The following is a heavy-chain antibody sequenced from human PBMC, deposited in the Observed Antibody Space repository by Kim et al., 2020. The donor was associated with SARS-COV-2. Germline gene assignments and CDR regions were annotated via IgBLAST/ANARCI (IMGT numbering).Heavy chain of an antibody. V-gene: IGHV3-48*02. CDR1: GFTFSSYS. CDR2: ISSSSSTI. Sequence: GGSLRLSCAASGFTFSSYSMNWVRQAPGKGLEWVSYISSSSSTIYYADSVKGRFTISRDNAKNSLYLQMNSLRDEDTAVYYCARDQGFKAYDILTGYYNIDAFDIWGQGTMVTVSS. J-gene: IGHJ3*02. CDR3: ARDQGFKAYDILTGYYNIDAFDI. D-gene: IGHD3-9*01.